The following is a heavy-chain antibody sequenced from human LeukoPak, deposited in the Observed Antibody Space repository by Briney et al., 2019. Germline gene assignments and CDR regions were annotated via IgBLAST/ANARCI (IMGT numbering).Heavy chain of an antibody. J-gene: IGHJ4*02. D-gene: IGHD2-15*01. CDR3: ARDCYFDSCY. CDR2: LYSGGST. Sequence: QPGGSLRLSCAASGFTVSTYYMSWVRQAPGKGLEWLSVLYSGGSTYYVDSVKGRFTISRDNSKNTLYLQMNSLRAEDTAVYYCARDCYFDSCYWGQGTLVTVSS. V-gene: IGHV3-53*01. CDR1: GFTVSTYY.